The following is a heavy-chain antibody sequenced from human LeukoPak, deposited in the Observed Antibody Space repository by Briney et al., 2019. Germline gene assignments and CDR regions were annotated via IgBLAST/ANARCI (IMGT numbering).Heavy chain of an antibody. Sequence: PGGSLRLSCAASGFTFSSYSMNWVRQALGKGLEWVSYISSSSSTIYYADSVKGRFTISRDNAKNSLYLQMNSLRAEDTAVYYCARGLGTVTTLVDYWGQGTLVTVSS. D-gene: IGHD4-11*01. CDR1: GFTFSSYS. CDR3: ARGLGTVTTLVDY. J-gene: IGHJ4*02. CDR2: ISSSSSTI. V-gene: IGHV3-48*04.